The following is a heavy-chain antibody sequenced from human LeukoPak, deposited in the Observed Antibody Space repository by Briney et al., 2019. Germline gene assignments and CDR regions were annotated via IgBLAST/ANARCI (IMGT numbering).Heavy chain of an antibody. J-gene: IGHJ4*02. V-gene: IGHV3-23*01. Sequence: GGSLRLSCAASGFTFSSYAMSWVRQAPGRGLEWVSVISGSGGSTYYADSVKGRFTISRDNSKNTLYLQMNSLRAEDTAVYYCAKSSMIVVESFDYWGQGTLVTVSS. CDR1: GFTFSSYA. CDR2: ISGSGGST. D-gene: IGHD3-22*01. CDR3: AKSSMIVVESFDY.